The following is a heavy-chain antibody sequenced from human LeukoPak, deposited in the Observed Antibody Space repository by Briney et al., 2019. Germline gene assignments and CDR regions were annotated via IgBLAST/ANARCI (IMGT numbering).Heavy chain of an antibody. J-gene: IGHJ2*01. V-gene: IGHV4-59*01. CDR3: ARHWGSDWYFDL. CDR1: GGSISNYY. Sequence: SETLSLTCAVSGGSISNYYCGWIRQPPGEGLEWLGYIHYSGYTNYNPSLKSRVTISVDTSKNQFSLNLSSVTAADTAVYYCARHWGSDWYFDLWGRGTLVTVSS. D-gene: IGHD7-27*01. CDR2: IHYSGYT.